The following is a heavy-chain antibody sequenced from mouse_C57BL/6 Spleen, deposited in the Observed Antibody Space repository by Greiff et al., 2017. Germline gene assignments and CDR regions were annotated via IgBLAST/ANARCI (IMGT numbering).Heavy chain of an antibody. V-gene: IGHV1-69*01. J-gene: IGHJ4*01. CDR3: ARGLRPGSYAMHY. Sequence: VQLQQPGAELVLPGASVKLSCKASGYTFTSYWMHWVKQRPGQGLEWIGEIDPSDSYTNYNQKFKGKSTLSVDKSSSTAYMPLSSLTSEDSAVYYCARGLRPGSYAMHYRGQGASVPASS. D-gene: IGHD1-1*01. CDR1: GYTFTSYW. CDR2: IDPSDSYT.